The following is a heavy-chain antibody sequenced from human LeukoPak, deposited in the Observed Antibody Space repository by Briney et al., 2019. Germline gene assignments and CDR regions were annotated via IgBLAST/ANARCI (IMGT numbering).Heavy chain of an antibody. V-gene: IGHV7-4-1*02. CDR1: GYTFTIYG. CDR3: ARGGYDWVY. Sequence: ASVAVSFTASGYTFTIYGISWVRQAPGQGLEWMGWINTNTGNPTYAQGFTGRFVFSLDTSVSTAYLQISSLKAEDTAVYYCARGGYDWVYWGQGTLVTVSS. D-gene: IGHD5-12*01. CDR2: INTNTGNP. J-gene: IGHJ4*02.